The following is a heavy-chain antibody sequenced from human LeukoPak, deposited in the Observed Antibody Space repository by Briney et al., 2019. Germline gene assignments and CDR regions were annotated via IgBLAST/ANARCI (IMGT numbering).Heavy chain of an antibody. J-gene: IGHJ4*02. CDR3: AKDAAAGTRPYYSDY. V-gene: IGHV1-8*01. Sequence: ASVKVSCKASGYTFTSYYINWVRQATGQGPEWMGWMNPNSGNTDYAQRFQGRVTMTRNTSISTAYMELSSLRSEDTAVYYCAKDAAAGTRPYYSDYWGQGTLVTVSS. CDR1: GYTFTSYY. D-gene: IGHD6-13*01. CDR2: MNPNSGNT.